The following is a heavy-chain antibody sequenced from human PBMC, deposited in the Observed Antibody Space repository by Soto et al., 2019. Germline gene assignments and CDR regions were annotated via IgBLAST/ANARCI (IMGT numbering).Heavy chain of an antibody. V-gene: IGHV3-23*01. CDR2: ISGSGGST. CDR3: AKDVSGWYFRYFDY. CDR1: GFTFSSYA. Sequence: EVQLLESGGGLVQPGGSLRLSCAASGFTFSSYAMGWVRQAPGKGLEWVSAISGSGGSTYYADFVKGRFTISRDNSKNTLYLQMNSLRAEDTAVYYCAKDVSGWYFRYFDYWGQGTLVTVSS. D-gene: IGHD6-19*01. J-gene: IGHJ4*02.